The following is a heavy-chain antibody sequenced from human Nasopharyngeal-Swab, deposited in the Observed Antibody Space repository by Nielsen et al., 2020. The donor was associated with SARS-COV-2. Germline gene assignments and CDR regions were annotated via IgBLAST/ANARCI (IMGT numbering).Heavy chain of an antibody. CDR2: IYHSGST. D-gene: IGHD6-19*01. CDR1: GGSISSSNW. V-gene: IGHV4-4*02. J-gene: IGHJ5*02. CDR3: ARNRLRGQWLGWFDP. Sequence: SETLSLTCAVSGGSISSSNWWSWVRQPPGKGLEWIGEIYHSGSTNYNPSLKSRVTISVDKSKNQFSLKLSSVTAADTAVYYCARNRLRGQWLGWFDPWGQGTLVTVSS.